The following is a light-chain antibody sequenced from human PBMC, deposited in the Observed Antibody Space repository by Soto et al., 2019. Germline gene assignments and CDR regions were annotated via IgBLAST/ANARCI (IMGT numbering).Light chain of an antibody. Sequence: QSVLTQPASVSGSPGQSITISCTGSRSDVGSYDYVSWYQQSPGKAPKVIIYEVKYRPPGISDRFSASKSGNTASLTISGLQAEDEAVYYCSSYTSTTSIYVFGSGTRSPS. CDR3: SSYTSTTSIYV. J-gene: IGLJ1*01. CDR2: EVK. CDR1: RSDVGSYDY. V-gene: IGLV2-14*01.